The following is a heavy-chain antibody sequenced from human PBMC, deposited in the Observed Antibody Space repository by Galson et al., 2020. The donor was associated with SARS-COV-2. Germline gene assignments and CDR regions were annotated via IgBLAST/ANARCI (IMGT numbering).Heavy chain of an antibody. CDR3: ARARGDSVSDPGPYFGY. D-gene: IGHD1-26*01. V-gene: IGHV3-48*01. CDR1: GFTFSSYS. CDR2: ISSSSSTI. J-gene: IGHJ4*02. Sequence: GESLKISCAASGFTFSSYSMNWVRQAPGKGLEWVSYISSSSSTIYYADSVKGRFTISRDNAKNSLYLQMNSLRADDTAVYYCARARGDSVSDPGPYFGYLGQGTLVTVSS.